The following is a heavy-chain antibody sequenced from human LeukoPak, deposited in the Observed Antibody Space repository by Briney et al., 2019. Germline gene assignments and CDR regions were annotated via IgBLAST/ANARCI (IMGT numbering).Heavy chain of an antibody. D-gene: IGHD5-24*01. CDR1: GFTFSGFG. V-gene: IGHV3-73*01. CDR3: ARGRWPNPSMDV. CDR2: MRSRSNNYAT. J-gene: IGHJ6*02. Sequence: GGSLRLSCAVSGFTFSGFGIHWVRQASGKGLEWVGRMRSRSNNYATAYAASVRGRFTISRDDSKNTAYLQMNSLLTEDTAVYYCARGRWPNPSMDVWGQGTTVTVSS.